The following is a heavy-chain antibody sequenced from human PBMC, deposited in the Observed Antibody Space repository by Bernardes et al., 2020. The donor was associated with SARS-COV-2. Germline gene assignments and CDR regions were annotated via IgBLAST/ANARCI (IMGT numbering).Heavy chain of an antibody. D-gene: IGHD2-8*01. Sequence: GGSLRLSCAASGFTFNTYAMTWVRQAPGKGLEWVSTLSTGGGTYYAGSVKGRFTISRDSSKKTLYLQMNSLRAEDTAVYFCARDFNGDYWGQGTLVTVSS. J-gene: IGHJ4*02. CDR1: GFTFNTYA. CDR2: LSTGGGT. CDR3: ARDFNGDY. V-gene: IGHV3-23*01.